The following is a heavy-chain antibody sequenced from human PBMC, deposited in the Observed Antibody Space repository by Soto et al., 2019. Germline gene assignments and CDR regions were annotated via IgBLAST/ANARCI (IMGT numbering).Heavy chain of an antibody. CDR2: IKSRADGGTT. J-gene: IGHJ4*02. CDR3: TTASQWLPPYS. Sequence: EVQLVESGGGLVKPGGSFGLSVAASGLPFPKAWWTWSRKTPGRGLEWFGGIKSRADGGTTDYAASVKDRFIISRDDSNDTLYLHMNRLKTDDTAVYYCTTASQWLPPYSWGQGALVTVSS. V-gene: IGHV3-15*01. CDR1: GLPFPKAW. D-gene: IGHD6-19*01.